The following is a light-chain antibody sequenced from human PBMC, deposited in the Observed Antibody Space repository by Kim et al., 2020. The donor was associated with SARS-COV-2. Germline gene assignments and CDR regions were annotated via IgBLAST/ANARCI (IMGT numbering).Light chain of an antibody. CDR3: QQYGRSPPFT. CDR1: QSVSNNY. J-gene: IGKJ2*01. V-gene: IGKV3-20*01. Sequence: EIVLTQSPGTLSLSPGERATLSCRASQSVSNNYLAWYQQKPGQAPRILIYGASSRATGIGDRFSGSGSGTDFTLTISRLEPDDFAVYYCQQYGRSPPFTFGQGTKLEIK. CDR2: GAS.